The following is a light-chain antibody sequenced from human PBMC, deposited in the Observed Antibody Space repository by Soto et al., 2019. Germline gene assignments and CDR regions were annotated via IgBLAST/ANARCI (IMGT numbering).Light chain of an antibody. J-gene: IGKJ1*01. CDR2: TAS. CDR3: QQTYSISW. V-gene: IGKV1-39*01. Sequence: IPLTQSPSSLSGSLGDRVTISCQASRAISNSLNWYHQKPGKAPTLLIYTASNLQSGVPSRFSGSGSGTDFNLTISSLQPEDFATYYCQQTYSISWFGQGTKVDIK. CDR1: RAISNS.